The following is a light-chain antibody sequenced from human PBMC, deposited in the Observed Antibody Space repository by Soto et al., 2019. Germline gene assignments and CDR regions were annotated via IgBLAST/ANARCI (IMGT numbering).Light chain of an antibody. CDR3: AAWDDSLSGDV. CDR1: SSNIGSNY. Sequence: QSVLTQPPSASGTPGQRVTISCSGSSSNIGSNYVYWYQQLPGTAPKLLIYSNNQRPSGVPDRFSGSKSGTSASLAISGLRSEDEADYNCAAWDDSLSGDVFGTGTKVTVL. J-gene: IGLJ1*01. V-gene: IGLV1-47*02. CDR2: SNN.